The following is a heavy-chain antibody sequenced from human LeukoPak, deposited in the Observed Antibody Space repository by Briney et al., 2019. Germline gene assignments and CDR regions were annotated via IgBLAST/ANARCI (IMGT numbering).Heavy chain of an antibody. CDR3: ARMVRGVITNYYYYGMDV. D-gene: IGHD3-10*01. Sequence: ASVKVSCKASGYTFTSYYMHWVRQAPGQGLEWMGIINPSGGSTSYAQKFQGRVTMTRDTSTSTVYMELSSLRSEGTAVYYCARMVRGVITNYYYYGMDVWGQGTTVTVSS. V-gene: IGHV1-46*01. CDR1: GYTFTSYY. CDR2: INPSGGST. J-gene: IGHJ6*02.